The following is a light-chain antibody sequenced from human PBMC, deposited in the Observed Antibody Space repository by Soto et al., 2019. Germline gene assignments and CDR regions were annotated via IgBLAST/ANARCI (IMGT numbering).Light chain of an antibody. CDR2: KAS. V-gene: IGKV1-5*03. J-gene: IGKJ1*01. Sequence: DIQMTQSPSTLSASVGDRVTITCRASQSISSGLAWYQQKPGKAPKRLIYKASSLESGVPSRFSGSGSGTEFTLTISSLQPDDFATYYCQQYNSYWTFGQGTKVEI. CDR3: QQYNSYWT. CDR1: QSISSG.